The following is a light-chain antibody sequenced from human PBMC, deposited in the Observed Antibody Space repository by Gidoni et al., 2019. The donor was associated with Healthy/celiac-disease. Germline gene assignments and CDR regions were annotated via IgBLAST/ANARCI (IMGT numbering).Light chain of an antibody. V-gene: IGKV3-20*01. CDR1: QSVSSSY. CDR2: GAS. Sequence: EIVLTQSPGTLSLSPGERATLSCRASQSVSSSYLAWYQQKPGHASRLLIYGASSRVTGIPDRFSGSVSVTDFTLTISRLEPEDFAVYYCQQYGSSPKTFGQGTKVEIK. J-gene: IGKJ1*01. CDR3: QQYGSSPKT.